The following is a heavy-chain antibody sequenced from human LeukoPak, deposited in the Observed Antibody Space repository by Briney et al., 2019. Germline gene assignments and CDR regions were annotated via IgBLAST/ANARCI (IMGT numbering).Heavy chain of an antibody. Sequence: GGSLRLSCAASGFTFSSYGMHWVRQAPGKGLEWVAVISYDGSNKYYADSVKGRFTISRDNSKNTLYLQMNSLRAEDTAVYYCAKDFYYDILTGYYTWPVDYWGQGTLVTVSS. V-gene: IGHV3-30*18. D-gene: IGHD3-9*01. CDR1: GFTFSSYG. J-gene: IGHJ4*02. CDR2: ISYDGSNK. CDR3: AKDFYYDILTGYYTWPVDY.